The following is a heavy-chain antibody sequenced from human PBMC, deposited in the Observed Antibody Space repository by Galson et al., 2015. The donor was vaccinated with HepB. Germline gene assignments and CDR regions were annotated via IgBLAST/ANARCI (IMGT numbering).Heavy chain of an antibody. CDR1: GFTFSTYA. CDR3: ARGVGTHCGGDCSPDY. D-gene: IGHD2-21*02. Sequence: SLRLSCAASGFTFSTYAMHWVRQAPGKGLEWVAVISYGGSNKYYADSVKGRFTISRDKSKNTLYLQMNSLRVDDTAVYYCARGVGTHCGGDCSPDYWGQGTLVTVSS. V-gene: IGHV3-30*04. J-gene: IGHJ4*02. CDR2: ISYGGSNK.